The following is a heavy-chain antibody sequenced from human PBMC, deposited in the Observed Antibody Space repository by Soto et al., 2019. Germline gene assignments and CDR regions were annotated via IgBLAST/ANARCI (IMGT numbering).Heavy chain of an antibody. Sequence: ASVKVSCKASGYTFTNYAMHWVRQAPGQGLEWMGWISAYNGNTNYAQKLQGRVTMTTDTSTSTAYMELRSLRSDDTAVYYCARDSVDSSGYDDAFDIWGQGTMVTVSS. CDR2: ISAYNGNT. CDR3: ARDSVDSSGYDDAFDI. J-gene: IGHJ3*02. D-gene: IGHD3-22*01. V-gene: IGHV1-18*01. CDR1: GYTFTNYA.